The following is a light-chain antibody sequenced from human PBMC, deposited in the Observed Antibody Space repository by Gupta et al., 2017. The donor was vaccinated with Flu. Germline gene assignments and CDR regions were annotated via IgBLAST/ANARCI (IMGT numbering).Light chain of an antibody. CDR3: ATWDSGLSSWV. V-gene: IGLV1-51*01. CDR2: DNS. CDR1: SSNIGNNF. Sequence: QSVLTQPPSVSAAPGQKVTISCSGGSSNIGNNFVSWYRQVPGTAPRVLIYDNSRRPSGIPDRISGSKSGTSATLGITGLQTGDEADYYCATWDSGLSSWVFGGGTKLTVL. J-gene: IGLJ3*02.